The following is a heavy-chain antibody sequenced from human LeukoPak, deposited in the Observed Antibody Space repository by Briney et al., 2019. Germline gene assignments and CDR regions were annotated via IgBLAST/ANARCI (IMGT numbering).Heavy chain of an antibody. Sequence: SETLSLTCTVSGGSISSYYWSWIRQPPGKGLEWIGEINHSGSTNYNPSLKSRVTISVDTSKNQFSLKLSSVTAADTAVYYCARGPPRGWSGYFRYWGQGTLVTVSS. V-gene: IGHV4-34*01. CDR3: ARGPPRGWSGYFRY. J-gene: IGHJ4*02. CDR2: INHSGST. CDR1: GGSISSYY. D-gene: IGHD3-3*01.